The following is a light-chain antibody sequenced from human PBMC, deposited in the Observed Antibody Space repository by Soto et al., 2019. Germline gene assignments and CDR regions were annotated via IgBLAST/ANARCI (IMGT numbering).Light chain of an antibody. V-gene: IGLV4-69*01. CDR3: QTWGTGIHYV. CDR1: SGHSSYA. J-gene: IGLJ1*01. Sequence: QLVLTQSPSASASLGASVKLTCTLSSGHSSYAIAWHQQQPEKGPRYLMKLNSDGSHSKGDGIPDRFSGSSSGAERYPTISSLQYEDEADYYCQTWGTGIHYVFGTGTKLTVL. CDR2: LNSDGSH.